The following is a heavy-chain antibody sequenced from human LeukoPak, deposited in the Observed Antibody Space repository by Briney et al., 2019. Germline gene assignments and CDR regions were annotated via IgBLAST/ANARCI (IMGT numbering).Heavy chain of an antibody. V-gene: IGHV4-31*03. J-gene: IGHJ4*02. Sequence: PSETLSLTCTVSGGSISSGGYYWSWIRQHPGKGLEWIGYTYYSGSTYYNPSLKSRVNISVDTSKNQFSLKLSSVTAADTAVYYCASSYYDSSGYLDYWGQGTLVTVSS. CDR2: TYYSGST. D-gene: IGHD3-22*01. CDR1: GGSISSGGYY. CDR3: ASSYYDSSGYLDY.